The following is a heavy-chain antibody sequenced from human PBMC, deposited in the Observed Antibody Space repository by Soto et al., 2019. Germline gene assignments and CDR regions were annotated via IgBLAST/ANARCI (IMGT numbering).Heavy chain of an antibody. CDR3: AREAGNYGSRSYYYGMDV. Sequence: SVKVSCKASGGTFSSYAISWVRQAPGQGLEWMGGIIPIFGTANYAQKFQGRVTITADKSTSTAYMELSSLRSEDTAVYYCAREAGNYGSRSYYYGMDVWGQGTTVTVSS. CDR1: GGTFSSYA. D-gene: IGHD4-4*01. J-gene: IGHJ6*02. V-gene: IGHV1-69*06. CDR2: IIPIFGTA.